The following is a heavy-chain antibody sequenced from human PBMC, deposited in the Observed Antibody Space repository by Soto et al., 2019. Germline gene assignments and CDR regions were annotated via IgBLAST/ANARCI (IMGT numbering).Heavy chain of an antibody. CDR2: IRSKAYGGTT. CDR3: ARGGFRYSNYDY. J-gene: IGHJ4*02. D-gene: IGHD4-4*01. V-gene: IGHV3-49*04. Sequence: GGSLRLSCTGSGFTFGDHAMTWVRQAPGRGLEWVGFIRSKAYGGTTEYAASVEGRFTISRDDSRTIAYLQMSSLKIEDTAVYYCARGGFRYSNYDYWGQGTPVTAPQ. CDR1: GFTFGDHA.